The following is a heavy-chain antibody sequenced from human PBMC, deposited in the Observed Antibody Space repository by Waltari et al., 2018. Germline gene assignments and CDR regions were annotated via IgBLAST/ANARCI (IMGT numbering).Heavy chain of an antibody. CDR2: IRDSSSYI. CDR3: ARAAYGSGSYLYHFDY. V-gene: IGHV3-21*02. J-gene: IGHJ4*02. CDR1: GFTFKSYS. D-gene: IGHD3-10*01. Sequence: EVQLVQSGGGLVKPGGSLRLSCAASGFTFKSYSVNWVRQAPGKGLEWVSSIRDSSSYIYYADSVKGRFTVSRDNAENSLYLQMNTLRAEDTAVYYCARAAYGSGSYLYHFDYWGQGTLVTVSS.